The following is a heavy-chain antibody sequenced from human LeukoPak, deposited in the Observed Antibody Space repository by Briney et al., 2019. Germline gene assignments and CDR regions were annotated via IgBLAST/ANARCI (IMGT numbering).Heavy chain of an antibody. CDR3: ARTDYYGSGSYYNIGAFDI. V-gene: IGHV1-18*01. Sequence: ASVKVSCEASGYTFTSYGISWVRQAPGQGLEWMGWISAYNGNTNYAQKLQGRVTMTTDTSTSTAYMELRSLRSDDTAVYYCARTDYYGSGSYYNIGAFDIWGQGTMVTVSS. CDR1: GYTFTSYG. CDR2: ISAYNGNT. D-gene: IGHD3-10*01. J-gene: IGHJ3*02.